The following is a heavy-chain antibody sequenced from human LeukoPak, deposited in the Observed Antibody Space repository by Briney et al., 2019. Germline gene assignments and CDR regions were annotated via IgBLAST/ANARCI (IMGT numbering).Heavy chain of an antibody. V-gene: IGHV3-30*18. D-gene: IGHD3-22*01. J-gene: IGHJ4*02. CDR3: AKRSGDYDSSGYFIDY. CDR1: GFAFSSYV. Sequence: GGSLTLSCAASGFAFSSYVMHWVRQAPGKGLEWVAVISYDGSNKYYADSVKGRFTISRDNSKNTLYLQMNSLRADDSAVYYCAKRSGDYDSSGYFIDYWGQGTLVTVSS. CDR2: ISYDGSNK.